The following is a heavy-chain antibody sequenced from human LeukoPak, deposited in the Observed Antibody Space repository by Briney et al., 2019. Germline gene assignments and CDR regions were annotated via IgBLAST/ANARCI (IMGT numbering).Heavy chain of an antibody. CDR2: IYHSGST. Sequence: PSETLSLTCAVSGGSISSGGYSWSWIRQPPGKGLEWIGYIYHSGSTYYNPSLKSRVTISVDRSKNQFSLKLSSVTAADTAVYYCARGGYDSSGYYLLYWGQGTLVTVSS. J-gene: IGHJ4*02. CDR3: ARGGYDSSGYYLLY. V-gene: IGHV4-30-2*01. CDR1: GGSISSGGYS. D-gene: IGHD3-22*01.